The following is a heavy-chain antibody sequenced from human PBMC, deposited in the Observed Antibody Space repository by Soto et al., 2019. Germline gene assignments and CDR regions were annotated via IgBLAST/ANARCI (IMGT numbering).Heavy chain of an antibody. CDR3: ARSDYGAAEDFDY. CDR1: GYTFTSYA. D-gene: IGHD4-17*01. J-gene: IGHJ4*02. CDR2: INAGNGNT. V-gene: IGHV1-3*01. Sequence: GASVQVSCKASGYTFTSYAMHWVRQAPGQRLEWMGWINAGNGNTKYSQKFQGRVTITRDTSASTAYMELSSLRSEDTAVYDGARSDYGAAEDFDYWGQGTLVTVSS.